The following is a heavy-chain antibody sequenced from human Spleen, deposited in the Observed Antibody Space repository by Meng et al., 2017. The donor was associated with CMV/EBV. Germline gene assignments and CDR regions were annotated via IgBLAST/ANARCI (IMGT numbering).Heavy chain of an antibody. Sequence: ASVKVSCKASGGTFSSYAISWVRQGAGQGPEWMGWMNCNSGNTGYVEKFQGRVTMTRDTSTNTAYMELSGLRSDDTAVFYCARGPHSCESISCYILDYWGQGTLVTVSS. V-gene: IGHV1-8*02. J-gene: IGHJ4*02. CDR1: GGTFSSYA. D-gene: IGHD2-2*02. CDR2: MNCNSGNT. CDR3: ARGPHSCESISCYILDY.